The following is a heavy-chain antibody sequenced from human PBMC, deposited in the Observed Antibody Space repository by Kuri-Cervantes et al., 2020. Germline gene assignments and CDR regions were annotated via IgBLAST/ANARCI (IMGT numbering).Heavy chain of an antibody. V-gene: IGHV1-18*01. CDR3: ARDQARYSAAGTNGFDY. J-gene: IGHJ4*02. CDR1: GYTFTSYG. D-gene: IGHD6-13*01. CDR2: ISAYNGNT. Sequence: ASVKVSCKASGYTFTSYGISWVRQAPGQGLEWMGWISAYNGNTNYAQKLQGRVTMTRNTSISTAYMELSSLRSEDTAVYYCARDQARYSAAGTNGFDYWGQGTLVTVSS.